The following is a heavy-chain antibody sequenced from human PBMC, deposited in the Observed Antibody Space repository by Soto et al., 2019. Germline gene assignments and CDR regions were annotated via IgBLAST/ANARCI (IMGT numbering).Heavy chain of an antibody. V-gene: IGHV4-61*01. CDR1: GGSVNIGTYY. D-gene: IGHD5-18*01. J-gene: IGHJ5*02. CDR3: AKDSGYNYGYFRWFDP. CDR2: IHYSGST. Sequence: SETLSLTCTVSGGSVNIGTYYWSWIRQPPGKGLEWIGFIHYSGSTNYNPSLKSRVTMSVDTSKNQFSLKLTSVNAADTAVYYCAKDSGYNYGYFRWFDPWGQGTLVTVSS.